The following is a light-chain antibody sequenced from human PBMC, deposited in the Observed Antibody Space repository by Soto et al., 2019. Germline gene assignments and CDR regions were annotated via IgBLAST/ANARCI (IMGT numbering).Light chain of an antibody. V-gene: IGKV1-6*01. J-gene: IGKJ2*02. CDR2: AAS. Sequence: AIPMTQSPSSLSASVGDRVTITCRASQDIRNDLGWYQQKPGKAPKLLIYAASSLETGVPSRLSGSASDTDFTLTISSLQPEDFATYYCLQHYKYPWTFGQVTKLEIK. CDR3: LQHYKYPWT. CDR1: QDIRND.